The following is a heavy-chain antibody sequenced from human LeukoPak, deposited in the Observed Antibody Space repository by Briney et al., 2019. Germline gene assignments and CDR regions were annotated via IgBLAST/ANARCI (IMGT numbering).Heavy chain of an antibody. CDR1: GFTVSSNY. CDR2: IYSGGST. Sequence: GGSLRLSCAASGFTVSSNYMSWVRQAPGKGLEWVSVIYSGGSTYYADSVKGRFTISRDNSKNTLYLQMNSLRAEDTAVYCCARVWRTQFDYWGQGTLVTVSS. J-gene: IGHJ4*02. D-gene: IGHD1/OR15-1a*01. CDR3: ARVWRTQFDY. V-gene: IGHV3-53*01.